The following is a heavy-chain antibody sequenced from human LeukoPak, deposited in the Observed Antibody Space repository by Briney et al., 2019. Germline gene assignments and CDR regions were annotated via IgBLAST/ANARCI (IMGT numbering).Heavy chain of an antibody. CDR3: AREAPGRDGYNVFDY. CDR1: GGSISSGGYY. D-gene: IGHD5-24*01. V-gene: IGHV4-31*03. Sequence: SETLSLTCTVSGGSISSGGYYGSWIRQHPGKGLEWIGYIYYSGSTYYNPSLKSRVTISVDTSKNQFSLKLSSVTAADTAVYYCAREAPGRDGYNVFDYWGQGTLVTVSS. CDR2: IYYSGST. J-gene: IGHJ4*02.